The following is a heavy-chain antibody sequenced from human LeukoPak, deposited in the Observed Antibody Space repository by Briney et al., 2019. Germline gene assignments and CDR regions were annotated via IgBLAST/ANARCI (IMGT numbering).Heavy chain of an antibody. CDR3: ARRMTTVTGPLDY. CDR2: ISSSSSYI. CDR1: GFTFTNYA. J-gene: IGHJ4*02. D-gene: IGHD4-17*01. Sequence: GGSLRLSCVGSGFTFTNYAMNWVRQAPGKGLEWVSSISSSSSYIYYADSVKGRFTISRDNAKNSLYLQMNSLRAEDPAVYYCARRMTTVTGPLDYWGQGTLVTVSS. V-gene: IGHV3-21*01.